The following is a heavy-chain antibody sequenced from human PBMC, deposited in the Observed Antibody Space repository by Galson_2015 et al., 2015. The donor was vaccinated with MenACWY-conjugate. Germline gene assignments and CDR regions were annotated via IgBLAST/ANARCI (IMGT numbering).Heavy chain of an antibody. CDR3: ARHLSGTISPFHY. V-gene: IGHV5-51*01. Sequence: QSGAEVKKPGESLKMSCKASGYSFSSFWIGWVRQMPGKGLEWMGIIYPGDSDTRYSPSFQGQVTISADTSISTVYLQWTRLQASDTAIYYCARHLSGTISPFHYWSQGTLVTVSS. D-gene: IGHD3-3*02. CDR1: GYSFSSFW. J-gene: IGHJ4*02. CDR2: IYPGDSDT.